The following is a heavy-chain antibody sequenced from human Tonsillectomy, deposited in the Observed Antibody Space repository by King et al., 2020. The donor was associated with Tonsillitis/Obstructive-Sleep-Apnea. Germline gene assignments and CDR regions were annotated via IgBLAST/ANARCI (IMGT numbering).Heavy chain of an antibody. CDR3: ARNTRYCSSTICYVLTN. CDR1: GFNFSTYS. Sequence: QLVQYGGGWGQPGGSLRLTCAAAGFNFSTYSMTWVRQAPGKGLEWVSYISSSTRTKYYADSVKGPFTISRDNAKSSLNLQRNSLRDEDTAVYYCARNTRYCSSTICYVLTNWGQGTMVTVSS. V-gene: IGHV3-48*02. CDR2: ISSSTRTK. D-gene: IGHD2-2*01. J-gene: IGHJ3*01.